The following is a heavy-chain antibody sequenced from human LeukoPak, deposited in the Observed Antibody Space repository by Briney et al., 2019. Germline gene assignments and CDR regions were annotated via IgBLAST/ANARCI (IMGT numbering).Heavy chain of an antibody. J-gene: IGHJ4*02. Sequence: SETLSLTCAAYGGSISSSYWSWIRQPPGKGLEWIGYVYHTGDTNSNPSLKSRVTISMDTSKNQFSLRLSSVAAADTAVYYCARHNFARPFDYWGQGTLVTVSS. CDR2: VYHTGDT. D-gene: IGHD6-6*01. CDR1: GGSISSSY. CDR3: ARHNFARPFDY. V-gene: IGHV4-59*08.